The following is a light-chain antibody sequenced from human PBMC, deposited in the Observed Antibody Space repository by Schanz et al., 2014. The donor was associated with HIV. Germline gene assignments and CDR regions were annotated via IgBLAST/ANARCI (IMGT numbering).Light chain of an antibody. CDR1: QSVRNRY. Sequence: EIVLTQSPGTLSLSPGERATLSCRASQSVRNRYLAWYKQNDGQAPRLLIYGASNRATGIPDRFSGSGSGTDFTLTISTLQPDDFATYYCQQYAVSSWTFGQGTRVQSK. J-gene: IGKJ1*01. CDR2: GAS. CDR3: QQYAVSSWT. V-gene: IGKV3-20*01.